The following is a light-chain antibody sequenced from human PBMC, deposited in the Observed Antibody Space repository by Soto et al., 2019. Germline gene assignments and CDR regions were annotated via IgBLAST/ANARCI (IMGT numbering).Light chain of an antibody. CDR1: QSLVHSNGKTY. CDR2: EIS. V-gene: IGKV2-24*01. J-gene: IGKJ3*01. CDR3: MQATQSPT. Sequence: DIVMTQTPLSLPVTLGQTASISCRSSQSLVHSNGKTYLSWLHQRPGQPPRLLIYEISNRFFGVPDRFSGSGAGTDFTLKISRVEAEDVGVYYCMQATQSPTFGPGTKVDIE.